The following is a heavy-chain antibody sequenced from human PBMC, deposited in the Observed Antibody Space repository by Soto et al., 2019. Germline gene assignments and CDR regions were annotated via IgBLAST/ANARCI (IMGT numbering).Heavy chain of an antibody. Sequence: EVQLVESGGGLVQPGGSLRLSCAASGFTFSSYGMSWVRQAPGKGLEWVAYIKHDGSEKYYVDSVKGRFTISRDNAKNSLYMQMNSQRTEDTAVYSCARDYGRQWLRHNDAFDYWGQGTMVTVSS. V-gene: IGHV3-7*01. CDR2: IKHDGSEK. CDR1: GFTFSSYG. D-gene: IGHD5-12*01. J-gene: IGHJ3*01. CDR3: ARDYGRQWLRHNDAFDY.